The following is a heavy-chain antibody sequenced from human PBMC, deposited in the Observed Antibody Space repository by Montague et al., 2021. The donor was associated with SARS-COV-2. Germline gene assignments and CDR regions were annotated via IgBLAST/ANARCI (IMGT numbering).Heavy chain of an antibody. CDR1: GGSISSDY. Sequence: TLSLIVTVSGGSISSDYWTWIRQPPGKGLEWIGFVYYRGNTYYNPSLRVRVTISVDTSSNHFSLTLSSVTAADTAIYYCARHYDHSSRVDSWGQGTLVTVSS. CDR3: ARHYDHSSRVDS. CDR2: VYYRGNT. J-gene: IGHJ4*02. V-gene: IGHV4-59*08. D-gene: IGHD3-16*01.